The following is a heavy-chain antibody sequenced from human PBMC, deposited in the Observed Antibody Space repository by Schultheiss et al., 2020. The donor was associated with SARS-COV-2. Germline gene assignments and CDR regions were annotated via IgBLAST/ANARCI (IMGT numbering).Heavy chain of an antibody. J-gene: IGHJ3*02. CDR1: GGSISSGGYY. CDR3: ASAAYIAAAGTDAFDI. CDR2: IYYSGST. V-gene: IGHV4-61*08. Sequence: SETLSLTCTVSGGSISSGGYYWSWIRQHPGKGLEWIGYIYYSGSTNYNPSLKSRVTISVDTSKNQFSLKLSSVTAADTAVYYCASAAYIAAAGTDAFDIWGQGTMVTVSS. D-gene: IGHD6-13*01.